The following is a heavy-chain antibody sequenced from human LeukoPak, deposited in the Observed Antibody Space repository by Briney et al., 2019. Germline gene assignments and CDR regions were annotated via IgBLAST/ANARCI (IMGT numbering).Heavy chain of an antibody. CDR3: ARPVVRGVANTPADY. CDR1: GGSFSGYY. V-gene: IGHV4-34*01. D-gene: IGHD3-10*01. CDR2: INHSGST. Sequence: SETLSLTCAVYGGSFSGYYWSWIRQPPGKGLEWIGEINHSGSTNYNPSLKSRVTISVDTSKNQFSLKLSSVTAADTAVYYCARPVVRGVANTPADYWGQGTLVTVSS. J-gene: IGHJ4*02.